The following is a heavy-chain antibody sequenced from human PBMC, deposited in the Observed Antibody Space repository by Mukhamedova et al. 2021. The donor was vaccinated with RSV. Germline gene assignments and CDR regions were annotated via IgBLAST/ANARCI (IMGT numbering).Heavy chain of an antibody. CDR2: IIPIFGTA. Sequence: MGGIIPIFGTANYAQKFQGRVTITADEPTSTAYMELSSLRSEDTAVYYCARAHGYSYGTHFDYWGQGTLVTVSS. CDR3: ARAHGYSYGTHFDY. D-gene: IGHD5-18*01. J-gene: IGHJ4*02. V-gene: IGHV1-69*01.